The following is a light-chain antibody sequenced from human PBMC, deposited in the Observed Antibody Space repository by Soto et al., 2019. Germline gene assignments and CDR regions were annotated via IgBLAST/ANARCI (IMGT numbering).Light chain of an antibody. CDR3: QQYGSSPPYT. Sequence: EIVLTQSAGTLSLSPGERATLSCRASQRVSNNYLAWYQKKPGQAPRLLIYGASTRASDIPERFSGSGSGTDFTLTISRLEPEDFAVYYCQQYGSSPPYTFGQGTKLQVK. V-gene: IGKV3-20*01. J-gene: IGKJ2*01. CDR1: QRVSNNY. CDR2: GAS.